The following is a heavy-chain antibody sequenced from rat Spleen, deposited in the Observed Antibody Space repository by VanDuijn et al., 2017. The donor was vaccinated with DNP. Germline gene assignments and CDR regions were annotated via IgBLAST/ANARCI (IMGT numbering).Heavy chain of an antibody. V-gene: IGHV5-22*01. CDR2: IHYDGGTT. CDR3: VRWDYGIYGFDY. Sequence: EVQLVESGGGLVQPGRSLKLSCAASGFTFSDYYMAWVRQAPTKGLEWVAYIHYDGGTTYYGDSVKGRFTISRDNAENTLYLQMYSLRSEGMATYYCVRWDYGIYGFDYWGQGVMVTVSS. D-gene: IGHD1-11*01. J-gene: IGHJ2*01. CDR1: GFTFSDYY.